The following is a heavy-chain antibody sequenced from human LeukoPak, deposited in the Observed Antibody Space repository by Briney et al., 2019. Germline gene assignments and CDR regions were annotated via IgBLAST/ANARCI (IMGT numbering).Heavy chain of an antibody. Sequence: GVSLQISCQGSGYSFTSYWIGWVRPMPGKGLEWMGIIYPGDSDTRYSPSFQGQVTISADKSISTAYLQWSSLKASDTAMYYCARQDYYGSGSSHAFDIWGQGTMVTVSS. D-gene: IGHD3-10*01. V-gene: IGHV5-51*01. CDR3: ARQDYYGSGSSHAFDI. CDR2: IYPGDSDT. J-gene: IGHJ3*02. CDR1: GYSFTSYW.